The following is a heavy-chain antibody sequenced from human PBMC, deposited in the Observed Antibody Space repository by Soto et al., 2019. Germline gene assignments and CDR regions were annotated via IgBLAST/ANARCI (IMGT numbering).Heavy chain of an antibody. D-gene: IGHD3-10*01. J-gene: IGHJ4*02. Sequence: GQALKISCNGSGYTFSKYWIGWVRQTPGKGLEWMGMFYPGDSDARYSPSFEGQGTFSVDKSINTAYLQWNSLKASDTAMYYCARQGGEYNTMSDYWGQGTLVTVSS. V-gene: IGHV5-51*01. CDR2: FYPGDSDA. CDR1: GYTFSKYW. CDR3: ARQGGEYNTMSDY.